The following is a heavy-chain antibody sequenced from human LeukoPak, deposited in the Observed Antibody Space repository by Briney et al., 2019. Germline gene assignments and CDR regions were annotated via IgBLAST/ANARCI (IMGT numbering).Heavy chain of an antibody. CDR3: ARGTSLAVAGTQAFDY. D-gene: IGHD6-19*01. J-gene: IGHJ4*02. CDR2: IKTDGSEK. CDR1: GFTFSNYW. V-gene: IGHV3-7*01. Sequence: GGSLRLSCEGSGFTFSNYWMGWVRQAPGKGLQWVANIKTDGSEKYYVDSVKGRFTISRDNAKNSLYLQMNSLRAEDTAVYYCARGTSLAVAGTQAFDYWGQGTLVTVSS.